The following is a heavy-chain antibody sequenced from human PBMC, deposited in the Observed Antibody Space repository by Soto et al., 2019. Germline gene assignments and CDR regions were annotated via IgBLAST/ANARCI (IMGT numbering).Heavy chain of an antibody. Sequence: SETLSLTCTVSGGSINSAGHSWGWVRQSPGKGLEWIGYSYHSGSTYYNPSLKSRVTISVDRSENQFSLKLGSVTAADTALYYCSRRAPEGFDPWGQGTLVTVSS. V-gene: IGHV4-30-2*06. CDR2: SYHSGST. J-gene: IGHJ5*02. CDR3: SRRAPEGFDP. CDR1: GGSINSAGHS.